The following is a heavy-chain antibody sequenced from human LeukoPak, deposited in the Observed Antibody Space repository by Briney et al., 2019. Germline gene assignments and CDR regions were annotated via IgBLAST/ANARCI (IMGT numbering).Heavy chain of an antibody. D-gene: IGHD1-7*01. J-gene: IGHJ6*02. CDR1: GDSVSSNSAA. Sequence: PSQTLSLTCAISGDSVSSNSAAWNWIRQSPSGGLEWLGRTYYRSKWYNDYAVSVKSRITINPDTSKNQFSLQLNSVTPEDAAVYYCARGVTGTTPPYYYGMDVWGQGTTVTVSS. V-gene: IGHV6-1*01. CDR2: TYYRSKWYN. CDR3: ARGVTGTTPPYYYGMDV.